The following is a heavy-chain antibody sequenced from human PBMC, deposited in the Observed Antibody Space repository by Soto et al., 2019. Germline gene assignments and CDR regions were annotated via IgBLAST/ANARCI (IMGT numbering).Heavy chain of an antibody. CDR1: GFTFSSYS. V-gene: IGHV3-48*02. CDR3: ARVVPTPPYYYYYYVMDV. Sequence: GGSLRISCAASGFTFSSYSMNWVRQAPGKGLEWVSYISSSSSTIYYADSVKGRFTISRDNAKNSLYLQMNSLRDEDTALYYCARVVPTPPYYYYYYVMDVWGQGTTVTVSS. J-gene: IGHJ6*02. CDR2: ISSSSSTI.